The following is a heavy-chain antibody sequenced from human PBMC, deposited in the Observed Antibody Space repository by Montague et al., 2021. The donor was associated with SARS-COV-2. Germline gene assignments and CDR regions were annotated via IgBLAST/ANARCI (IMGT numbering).Heavy chain of an antibody. D-gene: IGHD4-17*01. CDR3: ARHRNYGDHSLDNWFHP. Sequence: SETLSLTCSVSGDSTSCPNCYWGWIRQAPGKGLDWIRTIYNSGTTYSNPYLKRRLTIPIDTSKNQYYRKLTSVTAADTTVYYCARHRNYGDHSLDNWFHPWGQGTLVTVSS. CDR2: IYNSGTT. CDR1: GDSTSCPNCY. V-gene: IGHV4-39*01. J-gene: IGHJ5*02.